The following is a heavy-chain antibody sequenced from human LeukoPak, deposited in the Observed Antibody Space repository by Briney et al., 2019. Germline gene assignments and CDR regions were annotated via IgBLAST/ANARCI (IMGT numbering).Heavy chain of an antibody. J-gene: IGHJ5*02. D-gene: IGHD3-3*01. V-gene: IGHV4-59*01. CDR1: GRPLSSYY. Sequence: SETLPLTCTVSGRPLSSYYWRWIRQPRGKGLEWVGYIYFSGSTNCNHSLKSRVTGSVDTSKNQFYLKLSSVTAADTAVYYCASMYYDFRSGPRIWFDPWGQGTLVTVSS. CDR3: ASMYYDFRSGPRIWFDP. CDR2: IYFSGST.